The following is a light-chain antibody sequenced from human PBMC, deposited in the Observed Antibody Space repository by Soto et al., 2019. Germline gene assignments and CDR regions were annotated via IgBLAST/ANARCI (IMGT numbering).Light chain of an antibody. CDR1: QSVSSSY. J-gene: IGKJ1*01. CDR2: GTS. V-gene: IGKV3-20*01. CDR3: QQYGNAWWT. Sequence: EIVLTQSPDTLSLSPGERDTLSCRASQSVSSSYLALYQQTPGQAPRLLIYGTSNRVTGVPDRFSGSGSGTDFPLTISRLEPEDFAVYYCQQYGNAWWTFGQGTKVEIK.